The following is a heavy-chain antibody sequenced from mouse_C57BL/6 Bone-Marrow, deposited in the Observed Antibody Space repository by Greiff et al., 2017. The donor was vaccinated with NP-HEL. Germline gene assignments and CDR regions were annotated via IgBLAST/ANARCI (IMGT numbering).Heavy chain of an antibody. CDR2: IYPRSGNT. V-gene: IGHV1-81*01. CDR3: AREQDGSRMVDY. CDR1: GYTFTSYG. D-gene: IGHD1-1*01. Sequence: QVQLQQSGAELARPGASVKLSCKASGYTFTSYGISWVKQRTGQGLEWIGEIYPRSGNTYYNEKFKGKATLTADKSSSPAYMELRSLTSEDSAVYFCAREQDGSRMVDYWGQGTSVTVSS. J-gene: IGHJ4*01.